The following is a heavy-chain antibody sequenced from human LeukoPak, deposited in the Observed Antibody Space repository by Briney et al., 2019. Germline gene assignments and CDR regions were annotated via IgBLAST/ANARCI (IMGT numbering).Heavy chain of an antibody. V-gene: IGHV1-69*13. CDR2: IIPIFGTA. CDR1: AYIFTSLG. CDR3: ARGYGDYGSD. D-gene: IGHD4-17*01. Sequence: GASVKVSCKASAYIFTSLGISWVRQAPGQGLEWMGGIIPIFGTANYAQKFQGRVTITADESTSTAYMELRSLRSDDTAVYYCARGYGDYGSDWGQGTLVTVSS. J-gene: IGHJ4*02.